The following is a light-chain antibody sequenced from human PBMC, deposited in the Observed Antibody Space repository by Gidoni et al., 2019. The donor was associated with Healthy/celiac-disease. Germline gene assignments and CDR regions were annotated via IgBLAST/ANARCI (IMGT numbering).Light chain of an antibody. Sequence: EIVLTQSPGTLSLSPGERATLSCRASQSVSSSYLAWYQQKPGQAPRLLIYGASSRATGIPDRFSGSGSGTDFTLTIGRLEPEDFAVYYCQQYGSSLTWTFXQXTKVEIK. V-gene: IGKV3-20*01. CDR2: GAS. J-gene: IGKJ1*01. CDR1: QSVSSSY. CDR3: QQYGSSLTWT.